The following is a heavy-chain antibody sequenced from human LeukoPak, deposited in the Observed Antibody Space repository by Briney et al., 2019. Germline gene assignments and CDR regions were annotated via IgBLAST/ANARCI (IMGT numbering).Heavy chain of an antibody. Sequence: SETLSLTCTVSGVSISSSNSYWGWIRQPPGKGLEWIGSIYYSGNTYYNASLKSQVSISIDTSKNQFSLRLTSVTAADTAVYYCARHYYGDYEGGFDPWGQGTLVTVSS. CDR3: ARHYYGDYEGGFDP. V-gene: IGHV4-39*01. D-gene: IGHD4-17*01. J-gene: IGHJ5*02. CDR1: GVSISSSNSY. CDR2: IYYSGNT.